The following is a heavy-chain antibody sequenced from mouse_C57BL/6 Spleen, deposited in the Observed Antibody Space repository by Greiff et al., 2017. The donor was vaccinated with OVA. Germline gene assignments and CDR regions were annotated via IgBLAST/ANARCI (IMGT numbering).Heavy chain of an antibody. Sequence: VQLQQPGAELVKPGASVKMSCKASGYTFTSYWITWVKQRPGQGLEWIGDIYPGSGSTKYNEKFKSKATLTVDTSSSTAYMQLSSLTSEDSAVYYCARNYGSSYEFAYWGQGTLVTVSA. V-gene: IGHV1-55*01. D-gene: IGHD1-1*01. CDR2: IYPGSGST. CDR3: ARNYGSSYEFAY. J-gene: IGHJ3*01. CDR1: GYTFTSYW.